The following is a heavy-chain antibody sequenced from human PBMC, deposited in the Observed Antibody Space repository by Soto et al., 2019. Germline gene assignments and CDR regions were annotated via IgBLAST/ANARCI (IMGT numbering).Heavy chain of an antibody. CDR3: AKSSRRAHYYGIDV. CDR2: VSAGGGDT. CDR1: GFTFNSYG. V-gene: IGHV3-23*01. J-gene: IGHJ6*02. Sequence: GSLRLSCAASGFTFNSYGMNWVRQAPGKGLEWVAGVSAGGGDTSYADSVKGRFTISRDNSKDTLYLQMNSLRAEDTAVYYCAKSSRRAHYYGIDVLGQWTTVTVSS.